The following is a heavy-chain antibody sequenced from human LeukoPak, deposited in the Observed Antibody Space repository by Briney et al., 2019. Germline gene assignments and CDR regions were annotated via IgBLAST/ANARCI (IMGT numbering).Heavy chain of an antibody. D-gene: IGHD3-10*01. CDR3: ARGGRGRGSMSFYYMDV. Sequence: DPSETLSLTCNVSGTSIKTYYWSWIRQPPGKGLEWIGYIFDRGTTNYNPSLESRVTISAETSKNQVSLKVKSVTAADTAVYYCARGGRGRGSMSFYYMDVWGKGATVTVSS. CDR2: IFDRGTT. V-gene: IGHV4-59*01. CDR1: GTSIKTYY. J-gene: IGHJ6*03.